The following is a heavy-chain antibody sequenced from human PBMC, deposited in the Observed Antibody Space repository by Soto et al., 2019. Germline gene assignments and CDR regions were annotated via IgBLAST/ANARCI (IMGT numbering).Heavy chain of an antibody. J-gene: IGHJ4*02. CDR1: GVTFCSYA. CDR3: AKDQVAVAGADY. D-gene: IGHD6-19*01. CDR2: ISGSGGST. V-gene: IGHV3-23*01. Sequence: PGGFPRLSCAAPGVTFCSYALSWVRQAPGKGLEWVSAISGSGGSTYYADSVKGRFTISRDNSKNTLYLQMNSLRAEDTAVYYCAKDQVAVAGADYWGQGTLVTVSS.